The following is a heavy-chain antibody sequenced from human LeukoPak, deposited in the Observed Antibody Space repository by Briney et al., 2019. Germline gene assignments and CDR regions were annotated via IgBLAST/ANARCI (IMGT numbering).Heavy chain of an antibody. D-gene: IGHD2-2*01. Sequence: SETLSLTCTVSGGSISSGSYYWSWIRQPAGKGLEWIGRIYTSGSTNYNPSLKSRVTISVDTSKNQFSLRLSSVTAADTAVYYCASSLSSTTYAFDIWGQGTMVTVSS. J-gene: IGHJ3*02. CDR3: ASSLSSTTYAFDI. CDR2: IYTSGST. V-gene: IGHV4-61*02. CDR1: GGSISSGSYY.